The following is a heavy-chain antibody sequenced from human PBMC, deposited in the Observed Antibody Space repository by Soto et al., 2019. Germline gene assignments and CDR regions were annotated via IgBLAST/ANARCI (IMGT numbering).Heavy chain of an antibody. D-gene: IGHD3-3*01. J-gene: IGHJ6*02. CDR1: GYTFTSYG. CDR2: ISAYNGNT. Sequence: QVQLVQSGAEVKKPGASVKVSCKASGYTFTSYGISWVRQAPGQGLEWMGWISAYNGNTNYAQKLQGRVTMTTDTSTSTAYMELRRLRSDDTAVYYCARVATIFGVVIPASGMDVWGQGTTVTVSS. V-gene: IGHV1-18*01. CDR3: ARVATIFGVVIPASGMDV.